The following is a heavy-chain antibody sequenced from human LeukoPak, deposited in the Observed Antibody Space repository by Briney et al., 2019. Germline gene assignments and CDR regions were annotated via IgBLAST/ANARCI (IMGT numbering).Heavy chain of an antibody. CDR1: GFTFDNYA. CDR3: AKDKGIQAAVGVDY. V-gene: IGHV3-9*03. Sequence: TGGSLRLSCAASGFTFDNYAMHWVRQAPGKGLEWVSGISWNSGSIGYADSVKGRFTISRDNAQNSLYLQMNSLRAEDMALYYCAKDKGIQAAVGVDYWGQGTLVTVSS. D-gene: IGHD6-13*01. CDR2: ISWNSGSI. J-gene: IGHJ4*02.